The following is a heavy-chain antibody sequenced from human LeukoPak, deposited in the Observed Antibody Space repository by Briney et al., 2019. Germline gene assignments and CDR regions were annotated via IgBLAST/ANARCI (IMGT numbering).Heavy chain of an antibody. Sequence: GGSLRLSCAASGFTFSSYAMSWVRQAPGKGLEWVSAISGSGGSTYYADSVKGRFTISRDNSENTLYLQMNSLRAEDTAVYYCAKLSPRGSEVVVITSFDYWGQGTLVTVSS. V-gene: IGHV3-23*01. D-gene: IGHD3-22*01. CDR3: AKLSPRGSEVVVITSFDY. CDR2: ISGSGGST. CDR1: GFTFSSYA. J-gene: IGHJ4*02.